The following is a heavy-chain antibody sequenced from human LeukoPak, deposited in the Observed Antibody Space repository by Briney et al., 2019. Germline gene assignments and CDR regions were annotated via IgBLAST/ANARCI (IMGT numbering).Heavy chain of an antibody. CDR3: ASSSGSYRTPYYYMDV. J-gene: IGHJ6*03. CDR2: IYSGGST. V-gene: IGHV3-53*01. D-gene: IGHD3-10*01. Sequence: GGSLRLSCAASGFTVSSNYMSWVRQAPGKGLEWVSVIYSGGSTYYADSVKGRFTISRDNSKNTLYLQMKSLRAEDTAVYYCASSSGSYRTPYYYMDVWGKGTTVTVSS. CDR1: GFTVSSNY.